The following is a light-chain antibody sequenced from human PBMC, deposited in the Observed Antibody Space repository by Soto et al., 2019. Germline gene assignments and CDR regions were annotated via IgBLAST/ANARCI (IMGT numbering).Light chain of an antibody. CDR2: GAS. CDR1: QGLNTN. Sequence: DIQLTQSPSFLSASVGDRVTIACRASQGLNTNLAWYQQKRGKAPNLLIYGASRLQSGVPSRFSGSGSGTDFALTINSLQPEDSAIYYCQQLNRYPLTFGGGTKVEIK. V-gene: IGKV1-9*01. CDR3: QQLNRYPLT. J-gene: IGKJ4*01.